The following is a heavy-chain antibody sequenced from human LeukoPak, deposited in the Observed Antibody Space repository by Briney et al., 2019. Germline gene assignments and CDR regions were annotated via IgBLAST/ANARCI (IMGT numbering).Heavy chain of an antibody. V-gene: IGHV3-30-3*01. CDR1: GFTFSSYA. CDR2: ISYDGSNK. Sequence: PGRSLRLSCAASGFTFSSYAMHWVRQAPGKGLEWVAVISYDGSNKYYADSVKGRFTISRDNSKNTLYLQMNSLRAEDTAVYYCARPIYSSSRNQYYYYGMDVWGQGTTVTVSS. J-gene: IGHJ6*02. CDR3: ARPIYSSSRNQYYYYGMDV. D-gene: IGHD6-13*01.